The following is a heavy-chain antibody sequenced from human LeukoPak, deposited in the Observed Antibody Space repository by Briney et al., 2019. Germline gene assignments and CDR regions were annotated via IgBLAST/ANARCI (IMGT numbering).Heavy chain of an antibody. D-gene: IGHD6-13*01. J-gene: IGHJ4*02. CDR3: AKPAGQQLVYYFDY. CDR1: GFTFASHA. Sequence: GGTLRLSCGTSGFTFASHAMSWVRLAPGKGLEWVSSISGSGGTTSYADSVKGRSTISRDNSKNTLSLQMNSLRAEDTALYYCAKPAGQQLVYYFDYWGQGTLVTVSS. V-gene: IGHV3-23*01. CDR2: ISGSGGTT.